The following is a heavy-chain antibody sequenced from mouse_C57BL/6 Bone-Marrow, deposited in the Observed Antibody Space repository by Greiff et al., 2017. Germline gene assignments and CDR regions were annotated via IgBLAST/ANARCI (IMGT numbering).Heavy chain of an antibody. CDR2: IDPSDSYT. D-gene: IGHD3-2*02. V-gene: IGHV1-59*01. CDR1: GYTFTSYW. J-gene: IGHJ4*01. Sequence: QVQLQQPGAELVRPGTSVKLSCKASGYTFTSYWMHWVKQRPGQGLEWIGVIDPSDSYTNYNQKFKGKATLTVDTSSSTAYMQLSSLTSEDSAVYYCARTQTAQAPYYAMDYWGQGTSVTVSS. CDR3: ARTQTAQAPYYAMDY.